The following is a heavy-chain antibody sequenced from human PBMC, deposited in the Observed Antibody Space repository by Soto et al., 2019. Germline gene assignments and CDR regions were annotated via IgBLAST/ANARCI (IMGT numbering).Heavy chain of an antibody. D-gene: IGHD2-15*01. CDR3: AKDTQDIVVVVAAPPYYYYGMDV. J-gene: IGHJ6*02. CDR2: ISYDGSNK. CDR1: GFTFSSYG. V-gene: IGHV3-30*18. Sequence: GGSLRLSCAASGFTFSSYGMHWVRQAPGKGLEWVAVISYDGSNKYYADSVKGRFTISRDNSKNTLYLQMNSLRAEDTAVYYCAKDTQDIVVVVAAPPYYYYGMDVWGQGTTVTVSS.